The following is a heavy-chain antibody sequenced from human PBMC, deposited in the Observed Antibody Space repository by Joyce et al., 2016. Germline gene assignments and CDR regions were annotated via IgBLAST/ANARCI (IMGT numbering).Heavy chain of an antibody. CDR1: GYTFTTYG. J-gene: IGHJ5*02. D-gene: IGHD3-10*01. Sequence: QAHLVQSGPELKKPGASVNISCTASGYTFTTYGSSWVRQAPGQGLEFLAWISPYNGNTNYARKVRGRVTLTTDTSTNTAYMQLRGLRSDDTAVYYCARGGSGVTIAFDPWGQGTLVTVSS. CDR2: ISPYNGNT. V-gene: IGHV1-18*01. CDR3: ARGGSGVTIAFDP.